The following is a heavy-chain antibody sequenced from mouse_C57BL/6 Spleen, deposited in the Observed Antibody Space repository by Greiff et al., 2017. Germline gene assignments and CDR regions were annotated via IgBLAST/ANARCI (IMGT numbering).Heavy chain of an antibody. CDR2: ISSGSSTI. Sequence: EVLLVESGGGLVKPGGSLKLSCAASGFTFSDYGMNWVRQAPEKGLEWVEYISSGSSTIYYADTVKGRITISRDNARNTLFLQMTSLRAEDTAKYCCARGNESNDEAMDYWGQGTSVTVSS. V-gene: IGHV5-17*01. CDR1: GFTFSDYG. J-gene: IGHJ4*01. CDR3: ARGNESNDEAMDY. D-gene: IGHD1-3*01.